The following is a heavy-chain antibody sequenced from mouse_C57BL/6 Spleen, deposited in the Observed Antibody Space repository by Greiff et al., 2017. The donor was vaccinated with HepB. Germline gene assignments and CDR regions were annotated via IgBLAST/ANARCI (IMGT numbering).Heavy chain of an antibody. CDR2: INSDGGST. CDR3: ARRGDYYAMDY. V-gene: IGHV5-2*03. CDR1: EYEFPSHD. J-gene: IGHJ4*01. Sequence: DVKLQESGGGLVQPGESLKLSCESNEYEFPSHDMSWVRKTPEKRLELVAAINSDGGSTYYPDTMERRFIISRDNTKKTLYLQMSSLRSEDTALYYCARRGDYYAMDYWGQGTSVTVSS.